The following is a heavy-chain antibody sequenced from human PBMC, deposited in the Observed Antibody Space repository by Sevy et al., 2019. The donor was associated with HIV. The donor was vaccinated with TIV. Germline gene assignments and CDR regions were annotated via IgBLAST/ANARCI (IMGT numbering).Heavy chain of an antibody. J-gene: IGHJ6*02. D-gene: IGHD6-19*01. V-gene: IGHV3-7*01. CDR2: IKQDGSEK. Sequence: GGSLRLSCAASGFTFSSYWMSWVRQAPGKGLEWVANIKQDGSEKYYVDSVKGRFTISRDNAKNSLYLQMNSLRAEDTAVYYCAREGRLSGWYGANYYYGMDVWGQGTTVTVSS. CDR3: AREGRLSGWYGANYYYGMDV. CDR1: GFTFSSYW.